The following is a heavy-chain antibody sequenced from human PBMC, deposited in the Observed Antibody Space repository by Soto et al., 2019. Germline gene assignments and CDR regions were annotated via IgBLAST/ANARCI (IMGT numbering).Heavy chain of an antibody. CDR1: GGSISSSSNY. D-gene: IGHD3-16*01. CDR3: ARVGLKTGCDY. CDR2: IYYSGST. Sequence: SETLSLTCTVSGGSISSSSNYWGWIRQPPGKGLEWIGSIYYSGSTYYNPSLKSRVTISVDTSKNQFSLKLSSVTAADTAVYYCARVGLKTGCDYWGQGTLVTVSS. J-gene: IGHJ4*02. V-gene: IGHV4-39*01.